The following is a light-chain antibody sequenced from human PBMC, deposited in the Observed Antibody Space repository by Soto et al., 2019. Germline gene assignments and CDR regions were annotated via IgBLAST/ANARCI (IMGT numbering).Light chain of an antibody. CDR2: GSS. CDR3: QQYGSSPPYT. J-gene: IGKJ2*01. Sequence: EVVLTQSPGTLSLSPGERATLSCRASENVSNNYLAWYQQKPGQAPRLLIFGSSDRAAGIPDRFSCSGSGTDFTLTIIRLEPEDFALYYCQQYGSSPPYTFGQGTKLEIK. V-gene: IGKV3-20*01. CDR1: ENVSNNY.